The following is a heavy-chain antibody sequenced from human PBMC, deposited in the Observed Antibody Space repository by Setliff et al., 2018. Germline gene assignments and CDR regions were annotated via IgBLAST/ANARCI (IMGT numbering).Heavy chain of an antibody. CDR3: ARMSGFQYIDV. J-gene: IGHJ6*03. CDR1: GGSISSGGYY. Sequence: SETLSLTCTVSGGSISSGGYYWSWIRQHPGKGLEWIGYIYYSGSTSYYNPSPKSRVTISVDTSKNQFSLSLTSVTAEDTAVYYCARMSGFQYIDVWDKGTTVTVSS. V-gene: IGHV4-31*03. D-gene: IGHD3-3*01. CDR2: IYYSGSTS.